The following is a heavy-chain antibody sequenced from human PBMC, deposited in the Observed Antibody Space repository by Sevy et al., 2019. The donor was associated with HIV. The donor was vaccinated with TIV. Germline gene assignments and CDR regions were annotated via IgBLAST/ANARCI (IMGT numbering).Heavy chain of an antibody. CDR3: AKGGRNYYDSSGYPN. CDR2: ISGSGGST. J-gene: IGHJ4*02. D-gene: IGHD3-22*01. CDR1: GFTLSSYA. V-gene: IGHV3-23*01. Sequence: GGSLRLSCAASGFTLSSYAMSWVRQAPGKGLEWVSAISGSGGSTYYADSVKGRFTISRDNSKNTLYLQMNSLRAEDTAVYYCAKGGRNYYDSSGYPNWGQGTLVTVSS.